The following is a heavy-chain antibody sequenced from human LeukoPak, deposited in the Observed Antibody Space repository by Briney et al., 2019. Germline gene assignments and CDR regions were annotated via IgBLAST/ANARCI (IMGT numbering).Heavy chain of an antibody. CDR2: INPSGAGT. V-gene: IGHV1-46*01. CDR3: AREEDGGYFDY. CDR1: GYTCTSYY. Sequence: ASVKVSCKASGYTCTSYYIHWVRPAPGQGLGWMGRINPSGAGTHCAQKSQGRGTGTSDTSTSTLYMDLNSLRSDDTAVYYCAREEDGGYFDYWGQGTLVTVSS. J-gene: IGHJ4*02. D-gene: IGHD2-15*01.